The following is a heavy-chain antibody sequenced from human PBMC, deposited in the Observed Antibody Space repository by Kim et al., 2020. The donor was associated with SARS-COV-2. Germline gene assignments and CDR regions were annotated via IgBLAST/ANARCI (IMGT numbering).Heavy chain of an antibody. J-gene: IGHJ4*02. D-gene: IGHD3-9*01. Sequence: GGSLRLSCAASGFTFSSYAMSWVRQAPGKGLEWVSAISGSGGSTYYADSVKGRFTISRDNSKNTLYLQMNSLRAEDTAVYYCAKDGLLGVPYYDILTGYYPQYYFDYWGQGTLVTVSS. CDR2: ISGSGGST. CDR1: GFTFSSYA. CDR3: AKDGLLGVPYYDILTGYYPQYYFDY. V-gene: IGHV3-23*01.